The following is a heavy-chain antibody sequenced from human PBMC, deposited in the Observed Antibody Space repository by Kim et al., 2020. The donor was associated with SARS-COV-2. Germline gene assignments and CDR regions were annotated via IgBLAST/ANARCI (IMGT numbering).Heavy chain of an antibody. J-gene: IGHJ4*02. Sequence: ASVKVSCKVSGYTLTELSMHWVRQAPGKGLEWMGGFDPEDGETIYAQKFQGRVTMTEDTSTDTAYMELSSLRSEDTVVYYCATEAASQLLWFGELTGRWGFDYWGQGTLVTVSS. CDR2: FDPEDGET. CDR3: ATEAASQLLWFGELTGRWGFDY. V-gene: IGHV1-24*01. CDR1: GYTLTELS. D-gene: IGHD3-10*01.